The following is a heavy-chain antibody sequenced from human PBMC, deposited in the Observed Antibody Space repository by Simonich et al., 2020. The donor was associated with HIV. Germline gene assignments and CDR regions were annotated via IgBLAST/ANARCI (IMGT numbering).Heavy chain of an antibody. D-gene: IGHD3-3*01. J-gene: IGHJ3*02. CDR3: ARGGKHNFWSGHDGFDI. CDR1: GFTFASFD. V-gene: IGHV1-18*01. CDR2: INSYNGKT. Sequence: QVQMVQSGAEVKKPGASVKVYCKASGFTFASFDITWVRQAPGQGLEWMGWINSYNGKTNYAQNLQGRVTMTTDTSTSTAYMELRSLRSDDTAVYYCARGGKHNFWSGHDGFDIWGQGTMVTVSS.